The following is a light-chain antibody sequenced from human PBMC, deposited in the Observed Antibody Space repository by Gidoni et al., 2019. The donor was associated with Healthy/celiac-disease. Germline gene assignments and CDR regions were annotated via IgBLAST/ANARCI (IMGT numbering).Light chain of an antibody. V-gene: IGKV1D-13*01. Sequence: AIQLTPYPSSLSASVGDRVTITCRASQGSSSALAWSQQKQGKAPKLLLYDASSLESGVPSRFSGSGSGTDVTLPIISLQHEDFATYYCQQFNNYPPLTFGPGTKVDIK. CDR1: QGSSSA. CDR3: QQFNNYPPLT. J-gene: IGKJ3*01. CDR2: DAS.